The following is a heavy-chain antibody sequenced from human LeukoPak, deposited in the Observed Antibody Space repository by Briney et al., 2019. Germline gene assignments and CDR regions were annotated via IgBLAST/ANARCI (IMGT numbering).Heavy chain of an antibody. D-gene: IGHD3-3*01. CDR1: GYTFTSYG. Sequence: ASVKVSCKASGYTFTSYGISWVRQAPGQGLEWMGWISAYNGNTNYAQKLQGRVTMTTDTSTSTAYMELRSLRSDDTAVYYCARNYYFWSGPADWFDPWGQGTLVTVSS. V-gene: IGHV1-18*01. J-gene: IGHJ5*02. CDR3: ARNYYFWSGPADWFDP. CDR2: ISAYNGNT.